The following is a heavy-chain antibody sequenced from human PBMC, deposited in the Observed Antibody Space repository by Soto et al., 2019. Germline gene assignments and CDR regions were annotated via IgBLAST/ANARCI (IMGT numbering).Heavy chain of an antibody. Sequence: SETLSLTCTVSGDSMISYYWSWIRQPPGRGLEWIGFIYYAGSTKYNPSLNSRVTISVDTSKNQFSLTVTSVTAADTAVYYCARRIVATATFDYWGQGTLVTVSS. D-gene: IGHD5-12*01. CDR2: IYYAGST. J-gene: IGHJ4*02. CDR3: ARRIVATATFDY. CDR1: GDSMISYY. V-gene: IGHV4-59*08.